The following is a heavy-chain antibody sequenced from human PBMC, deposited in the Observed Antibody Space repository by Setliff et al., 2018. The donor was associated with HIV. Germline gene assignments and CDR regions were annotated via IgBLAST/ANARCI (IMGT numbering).Heavy chain of an antibody. D-gene: IGHD1-26*01. V-gene: IGHV4-39*01. Sequence: PSETLSLTCVVSGGSISSTTSYWGWIRQPPGKGLEYIGSFYYSGSTYYNPSLKSRVTISVDTSKNQISRKLSSVTAADTAVYYCARITGDSGHPRFFDYWGQGTLVTVSS. CDR2: FYYSGST. J-gene: IGHJ4*02. CDR1: GGSISSTTSY. CDR3: ARITGDSGHPRFFDY.